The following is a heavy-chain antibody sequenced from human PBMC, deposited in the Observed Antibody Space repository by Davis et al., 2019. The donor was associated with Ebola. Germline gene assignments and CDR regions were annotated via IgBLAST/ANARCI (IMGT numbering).Heavy chain of an antibody. CDR1: GFTFSTYS. CDR2: ISSDSDYI. V-gene: IGHV3-21*01. J-gene: IGHJ6*04. D-gene: IGHD2-2*01. Sequence: GESLKISCAASGFTFSTYSMSWVRQAPGKGLEWVSSISSDSDYIYYADSAKGRLTISRDNANNSLYLQMNSLRAEDTAVYYCARVPYYYYGMDVWGKGTTVTVSS. CDR3: ARVPYYYYGMDV.